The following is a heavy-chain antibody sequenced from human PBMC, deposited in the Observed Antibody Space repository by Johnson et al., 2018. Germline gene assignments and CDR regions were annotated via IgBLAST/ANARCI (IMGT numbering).Heavy chain of an antibody. CDR2: ISTSSRYD. CDR3: ARGPLGIVLDPYNYHYYYMDV. CDR1: GSGFDFDDYA. Sequence: VQLQESGGGLVPPGRSLRLSCIASGSGFDFDDYAMHWVRQAPGKGLEWVSSISTSSRYDYYADSLKGRFAISRDNVKSSMYLQMNSLRAEDTAVYYCARGPLGIVLDPYNYHYYYMDVWGKGTTVTVSS. V-gene: IGHV3-21*06. D-gene: IGHD1-26*01. J-gene: IGHJ6*03.